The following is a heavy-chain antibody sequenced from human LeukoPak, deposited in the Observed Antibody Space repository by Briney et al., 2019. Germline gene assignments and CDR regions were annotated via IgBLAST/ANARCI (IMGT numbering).Heavy chain of an antibody. CDR2: IKEDGSEK. CDR1: GFTFSSYW. Sequence: GGSLRLSCAASGFTFSSYWMSWVRQAPGKGLEWVANIKEDGSEKYYVDSVKGRLTISRDNAKNSLYLQMNSLRAGDTAVYYCARDRYGDYADYWGQGTLVTVSS. J-gene: IGHJ4*02. V-gene: IGHV3-7*01. CDR3: ARDRYGDYADY. D-gene: IGHD4-17*01.